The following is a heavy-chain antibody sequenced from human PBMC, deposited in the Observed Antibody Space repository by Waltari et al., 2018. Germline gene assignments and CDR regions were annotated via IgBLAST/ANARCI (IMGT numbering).Heavy chain of an antibody. CDR2: ISSSSSYI. CDR3: AREYKNLGPHDY. Sequence: VQLVESGGGLVKPGGSLRLSCAASGFTFSSYSMHWVRQAPGKGLEWVSSISSSSSYIYYADSVKGRFTISRDNAKNSLYLQMNSLRAEDTAVYYCAREYKNLGPHDYWGQGTLVTVSS. J-gene: IGHJ4*02. V-gene: IGHV3-21*01. D-gene: IGHD1-1*01. CDR1: GFTFSSYS.